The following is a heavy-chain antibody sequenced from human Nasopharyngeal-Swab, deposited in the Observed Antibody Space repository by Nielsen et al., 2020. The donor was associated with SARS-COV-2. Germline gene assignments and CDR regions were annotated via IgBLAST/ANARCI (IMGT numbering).Heavy chain of an antibody. CDR3: ARQGVFVPAYFHQYYMDV. D-gene: IGHD3-16*02. CDR2: IKQDGSEK. Sequence: ETLSLTCAASGFSFSTYWMTWVRQAPGRGLEWVANIKQDGSEKYYVDSVKGRFTVSRDNPKNLLYLQVNSLRAEDTAVHYCARQGVFVPAYFHQYYMDVWGKGTTVTVSS. V-gene: IGHV3-7*03. CDR1: GFSFSTYW. J-gene: IGHJ6*03.